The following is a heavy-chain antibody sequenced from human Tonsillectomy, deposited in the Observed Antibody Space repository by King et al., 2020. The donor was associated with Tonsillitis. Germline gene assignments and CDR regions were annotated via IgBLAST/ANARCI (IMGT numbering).Heavy chain of an antibody. J-gene: IGHJ4*02. CDR3: ARIGDYNPFDY. CDR1: GFTFSSYA. V-gene: IGHV3-23*04. Sequence: VQLVESGGGLVQPGGSLRLSCAASGFTFSSYAMSWVRQAPGKGLEWVSTISRSDDSTYYADSVKGRFTISRDNSKNTLYLQMNSLRAEDTAVYYSARIGDYNPFDYWGQGTLVTVSS. D-gene: IGHD4-17*01. CDR2: ISRSDDST.